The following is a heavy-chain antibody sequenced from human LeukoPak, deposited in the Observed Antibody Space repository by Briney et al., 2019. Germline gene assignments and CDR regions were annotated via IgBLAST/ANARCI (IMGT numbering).Heavy chain of an antibody. CDR2: MSTSGST. CDR1: GGSISNSNYF. J-gene: IGHJ4*02. D-gene: IGHD3-10*01. V-gene: IGHV4-61*02. Sequence: SQTLSLTCTVSGGSISNSNYFWSWVRQPAGEGLEWIGRMSTSGSTNYNPSLKSRVTISVDTSKNQFSLKLSSVTAADTAVYYCARLVGGIFGGQGTLVTVSS. CDR3: ARLVGGIF.